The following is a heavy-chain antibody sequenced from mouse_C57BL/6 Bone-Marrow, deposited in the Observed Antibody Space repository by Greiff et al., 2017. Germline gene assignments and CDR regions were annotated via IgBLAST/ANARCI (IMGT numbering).Heavy chain of an antibody. CDR3: TTDLLWFRRGYYYAMDY. CDR2: IDPENGDT. J-gene: IGHJ4*01. D-gene: IGHD2-2*01. Sequence: VQLKESGAELVRPGASVKLSCTASGFNIKDDYMHWVKQRPEQGLEWIGWIDPENGDTEYASKFKGKATITADTSSNTAYLQLSSLTSEDTAVYYCTTDLLWFRRGYYYAMDYWGQGTSVTVSS. V-gene: IGHV14-4*01. CDR1: GFNIKDDY.